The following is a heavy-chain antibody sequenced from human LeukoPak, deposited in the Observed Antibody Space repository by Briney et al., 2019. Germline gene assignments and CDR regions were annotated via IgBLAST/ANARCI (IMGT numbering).Heavy chain of an antibody. CDR3: AREWIPRGFDP. CDR2: IYYSGST. J-gene: IGHJ5*02. Sequence: PSETLSLTCTVSGGSISSHYWSWIRQPPGKGLEWIGYIYYSGSTNYNPSLKSRVTISVDTSKNQFSLKLSSVTAADTAVYYCAREWIPRGFDPWGQGTLVTVSP. D-gene: IGHD5-18*01. CDR1: GGSISSHY. V-gene: IGHV4-59*11.